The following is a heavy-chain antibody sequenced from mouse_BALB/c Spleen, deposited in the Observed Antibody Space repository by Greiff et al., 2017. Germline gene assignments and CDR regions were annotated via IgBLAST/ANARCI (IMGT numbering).Heavy chain of an antibody. CDR2: ISYSGST. V-gene: IGHV3-8*02. J-gene: IGHJ4*01. Sequence: EVKLVESGPSLVKPSQTLSLTCSVTGDSITSGYWNWIRKFPGNKLEYMGYISYSGSTYYNPSLKSRISITRDTSKNQYYLQLNSVTTEDTATYYCARSYYDYQYAMDYWGQGTSVTVSS. CDR1: GDSITSGY. D-gene: IGHD2-4*01. CDR3: ARSYYDYQYAMDY.